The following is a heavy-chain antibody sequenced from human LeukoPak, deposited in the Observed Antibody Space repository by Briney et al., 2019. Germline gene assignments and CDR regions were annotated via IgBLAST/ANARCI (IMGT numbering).Heavy chain of an antibody. V-gene: IGHV1-69*04. CDR1: GGTFSSYA. CDR2: IIPILGIA. J-gene: IGHJ4*02. D-gene: IGHD2-15*01. CDR3: ARGGGCSGGSCHAPDY. Sequence: SVKVSCKASGGTFSSYAISWVRQAPGQGLEWMGRIIPILGIANYAQKFQGRVTITADKSTSTAYMELSSLRSEDTAVYYCARGGGCSGGSCHAPDYWGQGTLVTVSS.